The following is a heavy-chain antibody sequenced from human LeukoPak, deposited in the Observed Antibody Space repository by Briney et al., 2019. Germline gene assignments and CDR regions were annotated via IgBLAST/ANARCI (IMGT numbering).Heavy chain of an antibody. CDR1: GYTFNYYA. J-gene: IGHJ5*02. V-gene: IGHV7-4-1*02. CDR3: ARDRDWFDP. CDR2: ITTNTGNP. Sequence: ASVTVSLKASGYTFNYYAINWVRQAPGQGLEWMGCITTNTGNPTYAPDFTGRVVFSLDTSVSTAPLQINSLKAEDTAVYYCARDRDWFDPWGQGTLVTASS.